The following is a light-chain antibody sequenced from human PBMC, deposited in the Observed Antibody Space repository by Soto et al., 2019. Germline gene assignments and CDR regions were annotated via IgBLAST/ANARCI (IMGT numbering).Light chain of an antibody. Sequence: QSVLTQPPSASGTPRQRVTISCSGSSSNIGSNYVYWYQQLPGTAPKLLIYRNNQRPSGVPDRFSGSKSGTSASLAISGLRSEDEADYYCAAWDDSLSGLVFGTGTKVPVL. V-gene: IGLV1-47*01. CDR1: SSNIGSNY. CDR3: AAWDDSLSGLV. J-gene: IGLJ1*01. CDR2: RNN.